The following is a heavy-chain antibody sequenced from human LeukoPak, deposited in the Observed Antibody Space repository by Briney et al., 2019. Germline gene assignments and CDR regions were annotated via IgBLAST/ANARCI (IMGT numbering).Heavy chain of an antibody. D-gene: IGHD5-18*01. CDR3: ARGTGQYNYGHRGAFDT. CDR1: GYTFTNYW. V-gene: IGHV5-51*01. J-gene: IGHJ3*02. Sequence: LWESLKISCQGSGYTFTNYWIGWVRQMPGKGLEWMGIIYPGDSDTRYSPSFQGQVTISADKSISTAYLQWSSLKASDTAMYHCARGTGQYNYGHRGAFDTWGQGTMVTVSS. CDR2: IYPGDSDT.